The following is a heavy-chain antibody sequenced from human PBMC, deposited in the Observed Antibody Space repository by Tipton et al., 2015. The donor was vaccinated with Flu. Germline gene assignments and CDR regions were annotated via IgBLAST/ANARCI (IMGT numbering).Heavy chain of an antibody. CDR2: INPSGGAA. CDR1: GYTFTKYF. J-gene: IGHJ4*02. Sequence: QVQLVQSGAEVEKPGASVRVSCKTSGYTFTKYFIHWVRQAPGQGLEWMGFINPSGGAASYAQNFRGRVTMTRDMSTNTVYMELSSLTFEDTAVYYCARDQTLTYWGQGTLLTVSS. D-gene: IGHD3-9*01. V-gene: IGHV1-46*01. CDR3: ARDQTLTY.